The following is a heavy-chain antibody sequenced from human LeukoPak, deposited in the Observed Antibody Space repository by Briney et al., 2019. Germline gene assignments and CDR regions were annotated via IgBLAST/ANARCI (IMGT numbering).Heavy chain of an antibody. J-gene: IGHJ6*03. V-gene: IGHV4-4*07. CDR1: GGSISSYY. D-gene: IGHD5-24*01. CDR3: ARDHHRRDGYNSDYYYYYMDV. CDR2: INTGGST. Sequence: SETLSLTCTVSGGSISSYYWSWIRQPAGKGLEWIGRINTGGSTNYNPSLKSRVTMSVDTSKNQFSLKLSSVTAADTAVYYCARDHHRRDGYNSDYYYYYMDVWGKGTTVTVSS.